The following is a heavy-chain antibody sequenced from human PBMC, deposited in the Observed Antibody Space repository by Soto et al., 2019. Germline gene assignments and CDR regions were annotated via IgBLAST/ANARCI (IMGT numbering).Heavy chain of an antibody. CDR3: ARENWGYREGYFDY. Sequence: EVQLVETGGGLIQPGGSLRLSCAASGFTVSSNYMSWVRQAPGKGLEWVSVIYSGGSTYYADSVKGRVTISRDNSKNTLYLQMNSLRAEDTAVYYCARENWGYREGYFDYWGQGTLVTVSS. V-gene: IGHV3-53*02. J-gene: IGHJ4*02. CDR2: IYSGGST. CDR1: GFTVSSNY. D-gene: IGHD7-27*01.